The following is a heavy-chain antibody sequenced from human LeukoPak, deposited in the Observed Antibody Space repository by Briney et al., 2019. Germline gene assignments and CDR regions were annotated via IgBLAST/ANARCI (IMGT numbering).Heavy chain of an antibody. CDR3: ARDSLPAAIGIFDY. D-gene: IGHD2-2*01. J-gene: IGHJ4*02. CDR2: ISSSSYI. Sequence: PGGSLRLSCAASGFTFSSYSMNWVRQAPGKGLEWVSSISSSSYIYYADSVKGRFTISRDNAKNSLYLQMNSLRAEDTAVYYCARDSLPAAIGIFDYWGQGTLVTVSS. V-gene: IGHV3-21*01. CDR1: GFTFSSYS.